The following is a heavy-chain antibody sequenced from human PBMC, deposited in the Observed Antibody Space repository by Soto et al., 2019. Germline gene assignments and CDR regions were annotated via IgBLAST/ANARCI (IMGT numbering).Heavy chain of an antibody. CDR2: IHPTDGST. D-gene: IGHD6-13*01. V-gene: IGHV1-46*01. J-gene: IGHJ4*02. CDR3: VRDRFGSWTFDY. CDR1: GYNFASNH. Sequence: QVQLVQSGAEVKEPGASVKVSCKASGYNFASNHMHWVRQIPGQGLEWMGIIHPTDGSTSYAQRFRGRITLTRDAPTNTHYRELRGLTSEDTAVYYCVRDRFGSWTFDYWGQGTLLTVSS.